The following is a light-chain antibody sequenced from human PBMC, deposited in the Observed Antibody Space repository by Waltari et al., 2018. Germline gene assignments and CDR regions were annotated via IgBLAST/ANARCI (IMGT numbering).Light chain of an antibody. J-gene: IGLJ1*01. CDR2: RNN. V-gene: IGLV1-47*01. Sequence: QSVLTQPPSVSGAPGQRVTISCSGSNSNVGINYVSWFQHVPGAAPRLLIYRNNQRPSGVPDRVSGSKSGSSASLASSGLRSEDDADYYCAAWDVSLRGIFGTGTRVTVL. CDR1: NSNVGINY. CDR3: AAWDVSLRGI.